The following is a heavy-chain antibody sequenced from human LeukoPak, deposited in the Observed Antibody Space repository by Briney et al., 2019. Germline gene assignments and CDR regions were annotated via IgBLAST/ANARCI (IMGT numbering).Heavy chain of an antibody. J-gene: IGHJ4*02. CDR2: ISSSSSYI. CDR3: ARDWGRERFGEEGFDY. D-gene: IGHD3-10*01. V-gene: IGHV3-21*01. Sequence: GGSLRLSCAASGFTFSSYSMNWVRQAPGEGLEWVSSISSSSSYIYYADSVKGRFTISRDNAKNSLYLQMNSLRAEDTAVYYCARDWGRERFGEEGFDYWGQGTLVTVSS. CDR1: GFTFSSYS.